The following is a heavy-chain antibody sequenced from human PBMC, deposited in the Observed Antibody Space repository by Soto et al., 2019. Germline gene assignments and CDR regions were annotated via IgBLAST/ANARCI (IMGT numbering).Heavy chain of an antibody. CDR1: GGSISSSNW. V-gene: IGHV4-4*02. J-gene: IGHJ4*02. CDR3: ARTGIAAAGRYFYY. CDR2: IYHSGST. D-gene: IGHD6-13*01. Sequence: PSETLSLTCAVSGGSISSSNWWSWVRQPPGKGLEWIGEIYHSGSTNYNPSLKSRVTISVDKSKNQFSLKLSSVTAADTAVYYCARTGIAAAGRYFYYWGQGTLVTVSS.